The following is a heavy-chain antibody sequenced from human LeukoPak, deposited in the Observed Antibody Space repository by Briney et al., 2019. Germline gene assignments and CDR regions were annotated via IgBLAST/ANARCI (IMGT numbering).Heavy chain of an antibody. Sequence: GGSLRLSCAASGFTFSSYSMNWVRQAPGKGLEWVSYISSSSSTIYYADSVKGRFTISRDNAKNSLYLQMNSLRAEDTAVYYCARDLWFGESNWFDPWGQGTLVTVSS. CDR2: ISSSSSTI. V-gene: IGHV3-48*04. CDR3: ARDLWFGESNWFDP. D-gene: IGHD3-10*01. CDR1: GFTFSSYS. J-gene: IGHJ5*02.